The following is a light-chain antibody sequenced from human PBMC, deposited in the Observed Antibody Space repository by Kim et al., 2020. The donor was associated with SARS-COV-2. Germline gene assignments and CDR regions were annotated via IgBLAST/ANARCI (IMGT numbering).Light chain of an antibody. V-gene: IGLV2-11*01. J-gene: IGLJ3*02. CDR2: AVT. Sequence: QSALTQPRSVSGSPRQSVTISCTGTNNDVGVYDSVSWYQQHPDQAPKLMIYAVTNRPSGVPDRFSGSESGNTASLTISGLQADDEADYYCFSYAGSDSRVFGGGTKVTVL. CDR3: FSYAGSDSRV. CDR1: NNDVGVYDS.